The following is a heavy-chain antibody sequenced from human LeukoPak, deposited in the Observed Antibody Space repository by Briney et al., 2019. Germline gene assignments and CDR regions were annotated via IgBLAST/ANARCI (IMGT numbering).Heavy chain of an antibody. CDR3: ARDPLYDFWSGYYREYYYYYMDV. D-gene: IGHD3-3*01. Sequence: PSETLSLTCTVSGGSISSSSYYWGWIRQPPGKGLEWIGSIYHSGSTYYNPSLKSRVTISVDTSKNQFSLKLSSVTAADTAVYYCARDPLYDFWSGYYREYYYYYMDVWGKGTTVTVSS. CDR1: GGSISSSSYY. V-gene: IGHV4-39*07. J-gene: IGHJ6*03. CDR2: IYHSGST.